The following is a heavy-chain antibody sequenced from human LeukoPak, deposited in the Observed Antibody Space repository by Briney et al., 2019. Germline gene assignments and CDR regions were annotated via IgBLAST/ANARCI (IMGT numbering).Heavy chain of an antibody. D-gene: IGHD2-21*02. J-gene: IGHJ5*02. CDR1: GYTFTSYG. CDR2: ISAYNGNT. Sequence: ASVKVSCKASGYTFTSYGISWVRQAPGQGLEWMGWISAYNGNTNYAQKLQGRVTMTTDTSTSTAYMELRGLRSDDTAVYYCAHCGGDCYSRWFDPWGQGTLVTVSS. V-gene: IGHV1-18*01. CDR3: AHCGGDCYSRWFDP.